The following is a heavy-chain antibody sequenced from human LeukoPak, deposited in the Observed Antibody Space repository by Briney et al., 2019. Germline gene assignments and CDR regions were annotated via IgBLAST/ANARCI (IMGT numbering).Heavy chain of an antibody. CDR1: GFTFSSYG. CDR3: AKQLGYCSDGSCYFPY. V-gene: IGHV3-23*01. J-gene: IGHJ4*02. Sequence: GRSLRLSCAASGFTFSSYGIHWVRQAPGKGLEWVSAISNNGGYTYYADSVQGRFTISRDNSKSTLCLQMNSLRAEDTAVYYCAKQLGYCSDGSCYFPYWGQGTLVTVSS. D-gene: IGHD2-15*01. CDR2: ISNNGGYT.